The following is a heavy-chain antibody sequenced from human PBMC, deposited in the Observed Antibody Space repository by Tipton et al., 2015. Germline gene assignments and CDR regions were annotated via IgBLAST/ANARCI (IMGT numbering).Heavy chain of an antibody. CDR1: GFTFSSYV. CDR2: ISGRGVST. V-gene: IGHV3-23*01. CDR3: SRVGEA. Sequence: SLRLSCAASGFTFSSYVMSWVRQAPGKGLEWVSAISGRGVSTYYADSVKGRFTISRDNAEKSLDLQMNSLRAEDTAVYYCSRVGEAWGQGTLVTVSS. J-gene: IGHJ4*02. D-gene: IGHD3-16*01.